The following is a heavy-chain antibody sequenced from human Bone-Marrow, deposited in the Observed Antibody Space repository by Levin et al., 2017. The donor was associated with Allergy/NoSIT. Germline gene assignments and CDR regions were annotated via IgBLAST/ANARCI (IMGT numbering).Heavy chain of an antibody. Sequence: GESLKISCKATGYTFTRYYIYWVRLAPGQGLEWMGVINPSDGSTNFAQKFQGRVTITRETSTGTTYLELSSLRSEDTAFYYCARTKNGDPYLYFDLWGRGTLVTVSS. V-gene: IGHV1-46*01. CDR3: ARTKNGDPYLYFDL. D-gene: IGHD4-17*01. J-gene: IGHJ2*01. CDR1: GYTFTRYY. CDR2: INPSDGST.